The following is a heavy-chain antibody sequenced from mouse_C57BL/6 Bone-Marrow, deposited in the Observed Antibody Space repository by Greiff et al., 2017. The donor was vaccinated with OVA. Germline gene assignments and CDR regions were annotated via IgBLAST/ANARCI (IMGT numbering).Heavy chain of an antibody. CDR1: GFSLTSYG. Sequence: VKLMESGPGLVAPSQSLSITCTVSGFSLTSYGVHWVRQPPGKGLEWLVVIWSDGSTTYNSALKSRLSISKDNSKSQVFLKMNSLQTDDTAMYYCARHYDGYYYAMDYWGQGTSVTVSS. CDR2: IWSDGST. V-gene: IGHV2-6-1*01. D-gene: IGHD2-3*01. CDR3: ARHYDGYYYAMDY. J-gene: IGHJ4*01.